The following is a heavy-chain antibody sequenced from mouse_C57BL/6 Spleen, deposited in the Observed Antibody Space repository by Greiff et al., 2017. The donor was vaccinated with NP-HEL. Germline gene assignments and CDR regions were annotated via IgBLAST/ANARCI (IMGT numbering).Heavy chain of an antibody. CDR2: IWTGGGT. Sequence: QAQLKESGPGLVAPSQSLSITCTVSGFSLTSYAISWVRQPPGKGLEWLGVIWTGGGTNYNSALKSRLSISKDNSKSQVFLKMNSLQTDDTARYYCASSTVVATFWYFDVWGTGTTVTVSS. J-gene: IGHJ1*03. CDR1: GFSLTSYA. D-gene: IGHD1-1*01. V-gene: IGHV2-9-1*01. CDR3: ASSTVVATFWYFDV.